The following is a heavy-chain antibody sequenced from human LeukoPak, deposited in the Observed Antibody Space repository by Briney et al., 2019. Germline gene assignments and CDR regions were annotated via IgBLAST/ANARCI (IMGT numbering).Heavy chain of an antibody. V-gene: IGHV4-39*07. J-gene: IGHJ3*02. D-gene: IGHD2-2*01. CDR2: IYYSGST. CDR1: GGSISSSSYY. Sequence: SETPSLTCTVSGGSISSSSYYWGWIRQPPGKGLEWIGSIYYSGSTYYNPSLKSRVTISVDTSKNQFSLKLSSVTAADTAVYYCARGVYCSSTSCYDDAFDIWGQGTMVTVSS. CDR3: ARGVYCSSTSCYDDAFDI.